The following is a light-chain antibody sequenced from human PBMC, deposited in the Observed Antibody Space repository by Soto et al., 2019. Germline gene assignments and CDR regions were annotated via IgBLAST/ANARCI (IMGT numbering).Light chain of an antibody. CDR2: STD. CDR1: TGTVTSGHY. J-gene: IGLJ2*01. Sequence: QTVVTQEPSLTVSPGGTVTLTCASSTGTVTSGHYPNWLQQKPGQAPRALIYSTDTRHSWTPARFSGSLLGGKAALTLSGVQPEDEADYSCLLYYGGAVVFGGGTKLTV. CDR3: LLYYGGAVV. V-gene: IGLV7-43*01.